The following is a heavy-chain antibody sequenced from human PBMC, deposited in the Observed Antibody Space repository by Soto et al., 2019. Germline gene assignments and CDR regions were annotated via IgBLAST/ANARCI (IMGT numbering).Heavy chain of an antibody. CDR2: IYHSGIT. CDR3: ATLPPRIEVVKTEIPA. CDR1: GTSMSSTFG. D-gene: IGHD2-15*01. V-gene: IGHV4-4*02. Sequence: PSETMSLTCVVSGTSMSSTFGWTWVRQSPKKGLEWIGEIYHSGITKYNPSLKSRVTISVDKSNNQFSLEMRAVTASDTAVYYCATLPPRIEVVKTEIPAWGQGTLVTVSS. J-gene: IGHJ5*02.